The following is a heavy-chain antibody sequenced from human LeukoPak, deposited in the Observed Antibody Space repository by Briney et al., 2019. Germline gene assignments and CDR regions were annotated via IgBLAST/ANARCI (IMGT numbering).Heavy chain of an antibody. CDR2: VYHTGHT. V-gene: IGHV4-59*01. D-gene: IGHD6-6*01. CDR1: GDSISGYY. CDR3: AGTTYSSSSDY. Sequence: PSETLSLTCTVSGDSISGYYWSWIRQPPGKGLEWIGYVYHTGHTHYSPSLKSRVTVSLDTSRDQVSLMLSSVTAADTAVYYCAGTTYSSSSDYWGQGTLVTVSS. J-gene: IGHJ4*02.